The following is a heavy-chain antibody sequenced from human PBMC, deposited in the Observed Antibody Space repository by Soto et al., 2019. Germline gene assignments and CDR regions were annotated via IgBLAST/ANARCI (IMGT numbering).Heavy chain of an antibody. CDR2: ISSSGSTI. V-gene: IGHV3-48*03. CDR3: ARVLYYYDSSGYPGTFDY. CDR1: GFTFSSYE. J-gene: IGHJ4*02. Sequence: VQLVESGGGLVQPGGSLRLSCAASGFTFSSYEMNWVRQAPGKGLEWVSYISSSGSTIYYADSVKGRFTISRDNAKNSLYLQMNSLRAEDTAVYYCARVLYYYDSSGYPGTFDYWGQGTLVTVSS. D-gene: IGHD3-22*01.